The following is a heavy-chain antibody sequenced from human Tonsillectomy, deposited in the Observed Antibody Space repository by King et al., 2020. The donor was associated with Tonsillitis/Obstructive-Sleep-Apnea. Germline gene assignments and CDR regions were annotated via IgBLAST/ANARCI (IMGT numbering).Heavy chain of an antibody. V-gene: IGHV1-18*01. J-gene: IGHJ6*03. CDR1: GYTFTSYG. Sequence: QLVPSGAEVKKPGASVKVSCKASGYTFTSYGISWVRQAPGQGLEWMGWISAYNGNTNYAQKFQGRVTMTTDTSTSTAYMELRSLRSDDTAVYYCARVVVVVPAAISYYYYYMDVWGKGTTVTVSS. CDR2: ISAYNGNT. D-gene: IGHD2-2*01. CDR3: ARVVVVVPAAISYYYYYMDV.